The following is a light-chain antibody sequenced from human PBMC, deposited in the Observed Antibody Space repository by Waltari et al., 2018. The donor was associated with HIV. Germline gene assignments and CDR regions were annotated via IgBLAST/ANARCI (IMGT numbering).Light chain of an antibody. CDR2: SNS. Sequence: QSVLPQPPSASGTPGQRVTIPCSGSRSTIGSTMSNVDQQLPGTAPTLPIDSNSQRPAGVPDRFSVSMSGTSASLAISGLQSEDEAEYYCAAWDDSLTGCVFRVGTKLTVL. CDR3: AAWDDSLTGCV. CDR1: RSTIGSTM. J-gene: IGLJ3*02. V-gene: IGLV1-44*01.